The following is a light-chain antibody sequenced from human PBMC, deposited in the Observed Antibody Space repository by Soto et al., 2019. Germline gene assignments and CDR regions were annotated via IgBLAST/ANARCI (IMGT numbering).Light chain of an antibody. J-gene: IGKJ4*01. CDR3: QQYGSSPRT. V-gene: IGKV3-20*01. CDR1: QSVSSSY. Sequence: EIGVTQSPGTLSLSPGERTTLSCRARQSVSSSYLAWYQQKPGQAPRLLIYGASSRATGIPDRFSGSGSGTDFTLTISRLEPEDFAVYYCQQYGSSPRTFGGGTKVDIK. CDR2: GAS.